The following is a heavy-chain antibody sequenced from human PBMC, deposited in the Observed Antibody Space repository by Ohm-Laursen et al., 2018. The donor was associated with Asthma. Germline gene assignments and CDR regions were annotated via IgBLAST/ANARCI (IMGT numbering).Heavy chain of an antibody. CDR3: ARDFRGYDILTGLVAFDI. CDR1: GYTFSRYS. V-gene: IGHV3-21*01. D-gene: IGHD3-9*01. Sequence: SLRLSCTAPGYTFSRYSIHWVRQIPGKGLEWVASISTASSFTYYADSVRGRFTTSRDNARNSVYLQMNSLRAEDTAVYYCARDFRGYDILTGLVAFDIWGQGTMVTVSS. J-gene: IGHJ3*02. CDR2: ISTASSFT.